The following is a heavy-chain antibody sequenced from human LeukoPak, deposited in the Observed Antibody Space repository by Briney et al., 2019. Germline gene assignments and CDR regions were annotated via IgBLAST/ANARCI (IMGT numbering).Heavy chain of an antibody. Sequence: GSLRLSCAASGFTFSSYAMGWVRQAPGKGLEWVSSISALGGTTSYADSVKGRFTVSRDNSKNTLYLQMNSLRVDDTAPYYCAKQYCAGGSCYSYFQHWGQGTLLTVSS. CDR1: GFTFSSYA. CDR3: AKQYCAGGSCYSYFQH. V-gene: IGHV3-23*01. CDR2: ISALGGTT. J-gene: IGHJ1*01. D-gene: IGHD2-15*01.